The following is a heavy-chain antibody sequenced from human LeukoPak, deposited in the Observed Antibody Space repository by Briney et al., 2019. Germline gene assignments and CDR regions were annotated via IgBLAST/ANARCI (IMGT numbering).Heavy chain of an antibody. CDR2: IYYSEST. V-gene: IGHV4-31*03. CDR3: ASGYCGGDCYSDYYYYGMDV. CDR1: GGSISSGGYY. J-gene: IGHJ6*02. Sequence: SETLSLTCTVSGGSISSGGYYWSWIRQHPGKGLEWIVYIYYSESTYYNPSLKSRVTISVDTSKNQFSLKLSSVTAADTAVYYCASGYCGGDCYSDYYYYGMDVWGQGTTVTVSS. D-gene: IGHD2-21*02.